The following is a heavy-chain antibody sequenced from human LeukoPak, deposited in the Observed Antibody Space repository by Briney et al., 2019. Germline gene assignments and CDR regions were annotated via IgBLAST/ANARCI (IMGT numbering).Heavy chain of an antibody. V-gene: IGHV3-30*04. J-gene: IGHJ4*02. CDR2: MSHDGSNE. CDR1: GFDFSSYV. Sequence: GRSLRLSCAASGFDFSSYVMHWVRQAPGKGLEWVAVMSHDGSNEYYADSVKGRFTISRDNSKNTLSLQMNSLRAEDTAVYHCVRDISGEKSFDYWGQGTLVTVSS. D-gene: IGHD3-10*01. CDR3: VRDISGEKSFDY.